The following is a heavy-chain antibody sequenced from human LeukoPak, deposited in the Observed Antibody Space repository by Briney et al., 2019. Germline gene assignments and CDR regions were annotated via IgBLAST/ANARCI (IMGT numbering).Heavy chain of an antibody. CDR1: GFTFRSYG. CDR2: IWYDGSKK. Sequence: PGGSLRLSCAAPGFTFRSYGMVWVRQAPGKGLEWVALIWYDGSKKNYADSVKGRFTISKDNSKNTLYLQMNSLRAEDTAVYYCARSTREGYYYYGMDVWGQGTTVTVSS. V-gene: IGHV3-33*01. J-gene: IGHJ6*02. D-gene: IGHD1-26*01. CDR3: ARSTREGYYYYGMDV.